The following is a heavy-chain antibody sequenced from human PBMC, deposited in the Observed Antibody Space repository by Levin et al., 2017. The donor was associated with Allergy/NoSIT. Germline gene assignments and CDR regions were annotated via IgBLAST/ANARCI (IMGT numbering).Heavy chain of an antibody. CDR1: GGSISSFY. Sequence: SQTLSLTCTVSGGSISSFYWSWIRQPPGKGLEWIGYIYYSGSTNYNPSLKSRVTISVDTSKNQFSLKLSSVTAADTAVYYCASAGPSASDYYYYYMDVWGKGTTVTVSS. CDR3: ASAGPSASDYYYYYMDV. D-gene: IGHD3-3*01. CDR2: IYYSGST. J-gene: IGHJ6*03. V-gene: IGHV4-59*12.